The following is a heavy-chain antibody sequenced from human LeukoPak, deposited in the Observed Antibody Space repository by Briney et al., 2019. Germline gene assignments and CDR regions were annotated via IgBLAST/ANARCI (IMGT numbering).Heavy chain of an antibody. D-gene: IGHD5-18*01. CDR3: AKALHGEELWSSFDY. J-gene: IGHJ4*02. Sequence: GGFLRLSCAASGFTFSSYAMSWVRQAPGKGLEWVSYISSSSSTIYYADSVKGRFTISRDNAKNSLYLQMNSLRAEDTAVYYCAKALHGEELWSSFDYWGQGTLVTVSS. CDR1: GFTFSSYA. V-gene: IGHV3-48*04. CDR2: ISSSSSTI.